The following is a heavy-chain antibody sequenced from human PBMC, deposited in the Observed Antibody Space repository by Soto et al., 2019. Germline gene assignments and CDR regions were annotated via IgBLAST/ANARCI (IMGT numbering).Heavy chain of an antibody. D-gene: IGHD1-26*01. Sequence: EVQLVESGGGLVQPGGSLRLSCEASGFSFSSYWMHWGSQAPGKGLVWVSRIKTDGSIITYADSVKGRFTISRDNAKNTMYLQMNTLRAEDTAVYYCERVGQGAWYFYIWGRGTLVTVSS. J-gene: IGHJ2*01. CDR1: GFSFSSYW. CDR2: IKTDGSII. V-gene: IGHV3-74*01. CDR3: ERVGQGAWYFYI.